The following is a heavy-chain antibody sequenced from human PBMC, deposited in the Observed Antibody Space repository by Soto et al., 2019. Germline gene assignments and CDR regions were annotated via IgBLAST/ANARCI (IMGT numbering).Heavy chain of an antibody. Sequence: SVKVSCKASGGTFSSYAISWLRQAPGQGLEWMVGIIPIFGTANYAQKFQGRVTITADESTSTAYMELSSLRSEDTAVYYCARDPDYGSGSSWGQGTLVTVAS. J-gene: IGHJ5*02. CDR2: IIPIFGTA. V-gene: IGHV1-69*13. D-gene: IGHD3-10*01. CDR1: GGTFSSYA. CDR3: ARDPDYGSGSS.